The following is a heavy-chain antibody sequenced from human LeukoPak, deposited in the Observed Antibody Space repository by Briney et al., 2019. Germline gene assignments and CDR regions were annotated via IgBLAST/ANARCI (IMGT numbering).Heavy chain of an antibody. CDR1: GGSISSNKW. J-gene: IGHJ4*02. CDR2: IYHTGST. V-gene: IGHV4-4*02. CDR3: ARGSPHPDY. Sequence: PSGTLSLTCAVSGGSISSNKWWTWVRQPPGKGLEWIGEIYHTGSTNYNPSLKSRVTISVDTSKNQFSLKLSSVTAADTAVYYCARGSPHPDYWGQGTLVTVSS.